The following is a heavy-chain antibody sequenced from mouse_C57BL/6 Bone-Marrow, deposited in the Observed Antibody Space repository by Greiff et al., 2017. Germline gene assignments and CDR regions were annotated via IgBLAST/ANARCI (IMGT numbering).Heavy chain of an antibody. D-gene: IGHD1-1*01. CDR3: ARSYYGSSLDY. V-gene: IGHV1-18*01. Sequence: VKLMESGPDLVKPGPSVKIPCKASGYTFPDYNMDWVKQSHGKSLEWIGDINPNNGGTITNQKSKGKATLIVDKSSSTAYMERRSLTSEDTAGYYCARSYYGSSLDYWGQGTTLTVSS. CDR2: INPNNGGT. CDR1: GYTFPDYN. J-gene: IGHJ2*01.